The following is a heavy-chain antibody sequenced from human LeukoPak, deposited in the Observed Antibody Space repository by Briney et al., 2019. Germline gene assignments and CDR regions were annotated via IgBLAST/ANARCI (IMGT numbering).Heavy chain of an antibody. J-gene: IGHJ4*02. V-gene: IGHV4-39*01. Sequence: PSETLSLTCTXSGGSISSSSYYWGWIRQPPGKGLEWIGSIYYSGSTYYNPSLKSRVTISVDTSKNQFSLKLSSVTAADTAVYYCARHIAVADNFDYWGQGTLVTVSS. CDR1: GGSISSSSYY. D-gene: IGHD6-19*01. CDR3: ARHIAVADNFDY. CDR2: IYYSGST.